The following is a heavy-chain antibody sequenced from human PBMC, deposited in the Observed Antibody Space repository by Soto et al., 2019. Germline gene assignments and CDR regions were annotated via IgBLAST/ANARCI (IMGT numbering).Heavy chain of an antibody. CDR3: ARLGGYYQALDS. J-gene: IGHJ4*02. Sequence: PSETLSLTCTVSGGSIGPYYWSWIRQPPGKGLEWIGYIYYTGTTNYYPSLKSRVTMSVDTSKNQFSLKLSSVTAADTAVYYCARLGGYYQALDSWGPGTLVTVSS. CDR1: GGSIGPYY. D-gene: IGHD3-22*01. V-gene: IGHV4-59*08. CDR2: IYYTGTT.